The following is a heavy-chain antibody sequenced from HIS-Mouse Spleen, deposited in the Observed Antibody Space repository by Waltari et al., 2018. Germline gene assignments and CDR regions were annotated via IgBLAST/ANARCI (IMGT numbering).Heavy chain of an antibody. CDR3: ARVKYSNAFDI. J-gene: IGHJ3*02. CDR1: GGSISSYY. CDR2: IYYSGST. V-gene: IGHV4-59*01. Sequence: QVQLQESGPGLVKPSETLSLTCTAPGGSISSYYWSWIRQPPGKGLEWIGYIYYSGSTNYNPSLKSRVTISVDTSKNQFSLKLSSVTAADTAVYYCARVKYSNAFDIWGQGTMVTVSS. D-gene: IGHD6-6*01.